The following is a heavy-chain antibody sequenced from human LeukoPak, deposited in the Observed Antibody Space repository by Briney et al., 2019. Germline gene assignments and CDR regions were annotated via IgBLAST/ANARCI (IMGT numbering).Heavy chain of an antibody. D-gene: IGHD2-2*01. J-gene: IGHJ6*03. CDR1: GFTFSSYG. V-gene: IGHV3-30*02. CDR3: AKCDRTSCKPYYYYYYMDV. CDR2: IGYDGSNK. Sequence: GGSLRLSCAASGFTFSSYGMHWVRQAPGKGLEGVAFIGYDGSNKYYADSAKGRFTISRDNSKNTLYLQMNSLRAEDTAVYYCAKCDRTSCKPYYYYYYMDVWGKGTTVTVSS.